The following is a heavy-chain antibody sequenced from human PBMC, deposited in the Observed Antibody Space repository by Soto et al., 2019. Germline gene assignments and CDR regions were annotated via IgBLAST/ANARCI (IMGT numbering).Heavy chain of an antibody. Sequence: QITLKESGPALVIPTQTLTLTCTFSGFSLSTGGVGVGWIRQPPGKALEWLALIYWNDVKRYSPSLKSRLTITKDTSKNQGVLTMTNMDPVDTATYYCAHQSMTPVTSYFDFWGQGTLVTVSS. CDR1: GFSLSTGGVG. CDR2: IYWNDVK. V-gene: IGHV2-5*01. D-gene: IGHD4-17*01. CDR3: AHQSMTPVTSYFDF. J-gene: IGHJ4*02.